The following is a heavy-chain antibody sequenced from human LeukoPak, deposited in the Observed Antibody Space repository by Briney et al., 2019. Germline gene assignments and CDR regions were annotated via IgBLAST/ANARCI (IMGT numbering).Heavy chain of an antibody. CDR2: ISLAGQT. V-gene: IGHV4-4*02. J-gene: IGHJ4*02. D-gene: IGHD1-26*01. CDR3: SRESGPFCPFGY. Sequence: PSGTLSLTCGVSGGSISGTNWWSWVRQPPGQVLELIGEISLAGQTNYNPSLNGRVTMSLDKSSNQLSLHLTSVTAADTATYYCSRESGPFCPFGYWGQGTLVIVSS. CDR1: GGSISGTNW.